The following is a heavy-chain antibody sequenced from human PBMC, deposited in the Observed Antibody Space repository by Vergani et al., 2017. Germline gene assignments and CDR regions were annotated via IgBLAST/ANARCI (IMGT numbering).Heavy chain of an antibody. V-gene: IGHV4-34*01. CDR1: GGPFSGYY. J-gene: IGHJ4*02. Sequence: QVQLQQWGAGLLKPSETLYLTCAVHGGPFSGYYWSWIRQPPGKGLEWIGEINHSGSTNYNPSLKSRGTISVDTSKNQFSLKLSSVTAADAAVYYCAGGPRRGLELPGGFDYWGQGTLVTVSS. CDR2: INHSGST. CDR3: AGGPRRGLELPGGFDY. D-gene: IGHD1-7*01.